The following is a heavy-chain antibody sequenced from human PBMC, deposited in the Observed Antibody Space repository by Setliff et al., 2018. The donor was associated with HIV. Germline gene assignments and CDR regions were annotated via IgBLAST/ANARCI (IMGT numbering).Heavy chain of an antibody. V-gene: IGHV4-34*01. J-gene: IGHJ6*03. CDR2: INHSGST. Sequence: SETLSLTCAVYGGSFSDYFWTWIRQPPGKGLEWIGDINHSGSTNYNPSLKSRVTISVDTSKNQFSLKLSSVTAADTAVYYCARSKYYDILTAYGDYYYYMDVWGKGTTVTVSS. CDR3: ARSKYYDILTAYGDYYYYMDV. D-gene: IGHD3-9*01. CDR1: GGSFSDYF.